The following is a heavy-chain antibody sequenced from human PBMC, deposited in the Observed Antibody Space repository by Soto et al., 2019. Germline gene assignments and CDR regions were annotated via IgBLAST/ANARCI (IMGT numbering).Heavy chain of an antibody. J-gene: IGHJ4*02. CDR1: GGTFSSYT. Sequence: ASVKVSCKASGGTFSSYTISWVRQAPGQGLEWMGRIIPILGIANYAQKFQGRVTITADKSTSTAYMEQSSLRSEDTAVYYCARGLYRDTGMVPTAFDYWGQGTLVTVSS. CDR2: IIPILGIA. D-gene: IGHD5-18*01. CDR3: ARGLYRDTGMVPTAFDY. V-gene: IGHV1-69*02.